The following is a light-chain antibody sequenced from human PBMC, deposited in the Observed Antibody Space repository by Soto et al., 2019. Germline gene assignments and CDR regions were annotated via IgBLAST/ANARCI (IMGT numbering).Light chain of an antibody. J-gene: IGKJ1*01. CDR1: QAISSY. V-gene: IGKV1-9*01. CDR2: AAS. Sequence: DIQLTQSPSFLSASVGDRVTITCRASQAISSYLAWFQQGPGKAPKVLIYAASTLQSGVPSRFSGSASGTEFTLTISSLQPEDFATYFCQQLNSYPWTFGQGTKVEIK. CDR3: QQLNSYPWT.